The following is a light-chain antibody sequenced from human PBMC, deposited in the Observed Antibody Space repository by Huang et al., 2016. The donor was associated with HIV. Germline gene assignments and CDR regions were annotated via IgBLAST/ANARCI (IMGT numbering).Light chain of an antibody. Sequence: IQLTQSPSPLSASVGDRVTLTCRASQGIGRYLVWYQHKPGKAPKLLLYAASTLQRGVPSRFSGSGSGTDFTLTIGSLQPEDFAAYYCQQLKTYPITFGPGTQVDIK. CDR3: QQLKTYPIT. CDR2: AAS. J-gene: IGKJ3*01. CDR1: QGIGRY. V-gene: IGKV1-9*01.